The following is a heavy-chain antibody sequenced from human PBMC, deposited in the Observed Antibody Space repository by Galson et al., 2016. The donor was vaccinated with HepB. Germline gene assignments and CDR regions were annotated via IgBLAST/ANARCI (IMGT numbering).Heavy chain of an antibody. CDR2: ILPVFGTS. Sequence: SVKASCKASGGTFNSFPINWVRQAPGQGLEWMGGILPVFGTSKYAQKFQGRLTITADESTSTAYMELSNLRSEDTAMYYCARDFHCGGDCYEYFQHWGQGTLVTVSS. V-gene: IGHV1-69*13. J-gene: IGHJ1*01. D-gene: IGHD2-21*02. CDR3: ARDFHCGGDCYEYFQH. CDR1: GGTFNSFP.